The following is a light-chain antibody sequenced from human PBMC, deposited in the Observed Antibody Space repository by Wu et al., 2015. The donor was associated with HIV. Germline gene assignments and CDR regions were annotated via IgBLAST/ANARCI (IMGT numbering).Light chain of an antibody. J-gene: IGKJ4*01. CDR2: DAY. V-gene: IGKV3-15*01. CDR1: QSVNRA. Sequence: EIVMTQSPATLSLSPGERATLSCRASQSVNRALAWYQQRPGQAPRLLIYDAYTRATGVPARFTGTGYGTDFTLTISGLRSDDVAVYYCQQYTNWPPLTFGGGTRVEIK. CDR3: QQYTNWPPLT.